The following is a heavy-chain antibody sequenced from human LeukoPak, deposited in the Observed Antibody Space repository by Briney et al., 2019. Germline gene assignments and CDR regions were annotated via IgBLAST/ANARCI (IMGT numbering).Heavy chain of an antibody. CDR3: TKFEDRDDILTGYGSLDAFDI. CDR1: GFTFSSYA. D-gene: IGHD3-9*01. J-gene: IGHJ3*02. Sequence: GGSLRLSCAASGFTFSSYAMSWVRQAPGKGLEWVSAISGSGGSTYYADSVKGRFTISRDNSKNTLYLQMNSLRAEDTAVYYCTKFEDRDDILTGYGSLDAFDIWGQGTMVTVSS. V-gene: IGHV3-23*01. CDR2: ISGSGGST.